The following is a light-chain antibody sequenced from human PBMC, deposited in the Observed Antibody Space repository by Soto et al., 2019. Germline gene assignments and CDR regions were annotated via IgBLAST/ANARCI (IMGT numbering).Light chain of an antibody. J-gene: IGKJ2*01. CDR3: QQYHYWPYT. V-gene: IGKV3-15*01. Sequence: VLTQSPATLSVSPGERVTLSCRASQSVSSLLAWYQQKPGQAPGLLIYSTSARATGIPARFSGSGSGTEFTLTISSLQSEDFAIYYCQQYHYWPYTFGQGTNLEIK. CDR2: STS. CDR1: QSVSSL.